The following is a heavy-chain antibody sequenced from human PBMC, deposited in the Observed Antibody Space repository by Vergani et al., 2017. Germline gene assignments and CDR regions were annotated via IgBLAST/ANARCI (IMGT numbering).Heavy chain of an antibody. CDR3: ARAKRGRLAVGATDS. V-gene: IGHV7-4-1*01. CDR1: GYSFNNYA. D-gene: IGHD6-19*01. J-gene: IGHJ4*02. CDR2: IHPTTGNP. Sequence: QEQLVQSGSELKKPGASVKVSCKASGYSFNNYAIHWVRQAPGQGLDWMGWIHPTTGNPTYALAFTGRFVFSLDTSISTAYLQIGSLKAEDTAVYFCARAKRGRLAVGATDSWVQGTLLTVSS.